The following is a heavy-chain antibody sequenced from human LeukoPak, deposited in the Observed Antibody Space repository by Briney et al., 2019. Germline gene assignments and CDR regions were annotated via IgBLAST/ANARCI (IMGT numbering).Heavy chain of an antibody. CDR1: GASISSYY. J-gene: IGHJ6*03. D-gene: IGHD3-10*01. V-gene: IGHV4-4*09. Sequence: PSETLSLSCTVSGASISSYYRSWMRHSPEKGLEWIGYISTSGGTNYSPSLKSRVTISVDTSKNQFSLKLSSVTAADTAVYYCARLDRFGTNYYYMDVWGKGTTVTVSS. CDR3: ARLDRFGTNYYYMDV. CDR2: ISTSGGT.